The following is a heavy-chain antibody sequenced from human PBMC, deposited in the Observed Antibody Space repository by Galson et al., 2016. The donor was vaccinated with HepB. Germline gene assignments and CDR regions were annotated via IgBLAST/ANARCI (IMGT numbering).Heavy chain of an antibody. V-gene: IGHV3-23*01. CDR3: AKGYGFWTAFDY. CDR1: GFTFSSYA. J-gene: IGHJ4*02. Sequence: SLRLSCAASGFTFSSYAMSWIRQAPGKGLEWVSAISGNGYSPYYADSVKGRFALSRDNSKNTLYLQMNSLRPEDTAVYYCAKGYGFWTAFDYWGQGTLVTVSS. D-gene: IGHD3-3*01. CDR2: ISGNGYSP.